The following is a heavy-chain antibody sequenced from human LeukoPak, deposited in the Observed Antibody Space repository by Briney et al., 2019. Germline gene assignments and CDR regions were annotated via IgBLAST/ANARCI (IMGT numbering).Heavy chain of an antibody. CDR3: AKDGDNRGYCSSTSCYYYYYYMDV. J-gene: IGHJ6*03. Sequence: GGSLRLSCAASGFTFSSYGMHWVRQAPGKGLEWVAFIRYDGSNKYYADSVKGRFTISRDNSKNTLYLQMNSLRAEDTAVYYCAKDGDNRGYCSSTSCYYYYYYMDVWGKGTTVTVSS. V-gene: IGHV3-30*02. CDR2: IRYDGSNK. D-gene: IGHD2-2*01. CDR1: GFTFSSYG.